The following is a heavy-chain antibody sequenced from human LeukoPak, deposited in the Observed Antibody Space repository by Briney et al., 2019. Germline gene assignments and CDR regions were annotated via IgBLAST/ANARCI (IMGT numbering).Heavy chain of an antibody. CDR2: INPNSGGT. D-gene: IGHD5-18*01. Sequence: ASVTVSFKSSVYTFTIYYMHWVRQAPRQALGWMGWINPNSGGTNYAQKLQGRLTMTRDTSISTAYMELSSLRSDDTAVYYCAREVSVTARAFDIWGQGTMVTVSS. CDR1: VYTFTIYY. V-gene: IGHV1-2*02. J-gene: IGHJ3*02. CDR3: AREVSVTARAFDI.